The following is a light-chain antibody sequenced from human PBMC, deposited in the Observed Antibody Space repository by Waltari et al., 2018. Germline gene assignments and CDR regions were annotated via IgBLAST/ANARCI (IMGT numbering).Light chain of an antibody. CDR1: QSVGRS. V-gene: IGKV3-20*01. CDR3: QHYVRLPVT. CDR2: GAS. J-gene: IGKJ1*01. Sequence: EIVLTQSPGTLSLSPGERATLSCWASQSVGRSLAWYQQKRGQAPRLLIYGASNRATGIPYRFSGSGSGTDFSLTISRLEPEDFAVYYCQHYVRLPVTFGQGTKVEI.